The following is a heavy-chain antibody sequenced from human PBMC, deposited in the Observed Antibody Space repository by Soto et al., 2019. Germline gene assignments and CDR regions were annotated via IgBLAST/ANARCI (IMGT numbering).Heavy chain of an antibody. CDR3: ARENSIASLSYYYGMDV. CDR1: GGSFSGNA. D-gene: IGHD6-6*01. V-gene: IGHV1-69*01. J-gene: IGHJ6*02. Sequence: QVQLVQSGAEVKKPGSSVKVSFKSSGGSFSGNAISWVRQAPGQGPEWMGGVIPMFGTTNFARKFQDRITITADESSSTAYMELSSLLSEDTAVYYCARENSIASLSYYYGMDVWGQGTTVIVSS. CDR2: VIPMFGTT.